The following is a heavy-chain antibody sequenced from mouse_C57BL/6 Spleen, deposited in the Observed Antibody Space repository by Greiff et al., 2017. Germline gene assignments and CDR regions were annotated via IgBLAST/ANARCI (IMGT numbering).Heavy chain of an antibody. V-gene: IGHV1-64*01. CDR1: GYTFTSYW. J-gene: IGHJ4*01. Sequence: QVQLQQPGAELVKPGASVTLSCKASGYTFTSYWMHWVKQRPGQGLEWIGMIHPNSGSTNYNEKFKSKATLTVDKSSSTAYMQLSSLTSEDSAVYYCARREYGSSYYYAMDYWGQGTSVTVSS. CDR3: ARREYGSSYYYAMDY. D-gene: IGHD1-1*01. CDR2: IHPNSGST.